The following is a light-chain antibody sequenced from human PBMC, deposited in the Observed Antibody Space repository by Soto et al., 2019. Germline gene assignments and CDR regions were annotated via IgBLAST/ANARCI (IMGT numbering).Light chain of an antibody. CDR2: EVN. J-gene: IGLJ1*01. CDR3: TSYAGGNNV. CDR1: SSDVGGYNF. V-gene: IGLV2-8*01. Sequence: QSALTQPPSASGSPGQSVTISCTGTSSDVGGYNFVSWYQQYPGKVPKLMVYEVNKRPSGVPDRFSGSKSGNTASLTVSGLQAYDEAHYYCTSYAGGNNVFGTGTKLTVL.